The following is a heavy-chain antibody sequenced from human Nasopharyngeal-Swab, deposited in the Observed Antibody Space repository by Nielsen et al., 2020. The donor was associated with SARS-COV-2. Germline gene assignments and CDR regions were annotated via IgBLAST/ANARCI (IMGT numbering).Heavy chain of an antibody. D-gene: IGHD3-9*01. CDR3: AREDYDTHYVYFQH. CDR1: GFPFDDYA. V-gene: IGHV3-9*01. J-gene: IGHJ1*01. Sequence: SLKISCAASGFPFDDYAMHWVRQFPGKGLEWVSSITWNGRVIRYADSVKGRFTTSRDNAKNTLYLQMNSLRVEDTAIYYCAREDYDTHYVYFQHWGQGTLVTVSS. CDR2: ITWNGRVI.